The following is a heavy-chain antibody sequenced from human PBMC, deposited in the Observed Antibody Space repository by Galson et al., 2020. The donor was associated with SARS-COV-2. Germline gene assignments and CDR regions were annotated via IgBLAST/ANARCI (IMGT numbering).Heavy chain of an antibody. J-gene: IGHJ4*02. CDR2: IKQDGSDK. CDR3: ARESYDSGWFDY. CDR1: GFSFSSYW. Sequence: GESLKISCAASGFSFSSYWMTWVRQAPGQGLEWEANIKQDGSDKYYVDSVKGRFTISRDNAKNSLYLHMNSLRAEDTAVYYCARESYDSGWFDYWGQGTLVTVSS. D-gene: IGHD6-19*01. V-gene: IGHV3-7*03.